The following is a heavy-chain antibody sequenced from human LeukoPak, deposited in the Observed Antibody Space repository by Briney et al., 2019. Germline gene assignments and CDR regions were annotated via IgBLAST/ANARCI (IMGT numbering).Heavy chain of an antibody. Sequence: GESLKISCKGSGYSFTSYWIGWVRQMPGKGLEWMGIIYPGDSDTRYSPSFQGQVTISADKSISTAYPQWSSLKASDTAMYYCARIGRYCSGGSCYSYYYYYMDVWGKGTTVTVSS. D-gene: IGHD2-15*01. CDR3: ARIGRYCSGGSCYSYYYYYMDV. CDR1: GYSFTSYW. J-gene: IGHJ6*03. V-gene: IGHV5-51*01. CDR2: IYPGDSDT.